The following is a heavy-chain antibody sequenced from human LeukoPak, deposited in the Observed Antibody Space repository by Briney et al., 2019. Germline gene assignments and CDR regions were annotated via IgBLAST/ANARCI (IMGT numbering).Heavy chain of an antibody. V-gene: IGHV3-30*02. D-gene: IGHD6-19*01. CDR1: GFTFSSYG. CDR3: AKGPRAHSSGWYDGPTDFDY. Sequence: PGGSLRLSCAASGFTFSSYGMHWVRQAPGKGLEWVAFIRYDGSNKYYADSVKGRFTISRDNSKNTLYLQMNSLRAEDTAVYYCAKGPRAHSSGWYDGPTDFDYWGQGTLVSVSS. CDR2: IRYDGSNK. J-gene: IGHJ4*02.